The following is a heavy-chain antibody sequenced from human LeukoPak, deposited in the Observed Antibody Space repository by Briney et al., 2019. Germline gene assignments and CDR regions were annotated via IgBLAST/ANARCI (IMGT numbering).Heavy chain of an antibody. D-gene: IGHD1-1*01. CDR3: ARRVETAYFDY. V-gene: IGHV4-39*01. J-gene: IGHJ4*02. CDR1: GVSISSRRYY. CDR2: IYYSGST. Sequence: SETLSLTCTVSGVSISSRRYYWGWIRQPPGKGLEWIGSIYYSGSTYYNPSLKSRVNISIDTSKNQFSLKLSSVTAADTAVYYCARRVETAYFDYWGQGTLVTVSS.